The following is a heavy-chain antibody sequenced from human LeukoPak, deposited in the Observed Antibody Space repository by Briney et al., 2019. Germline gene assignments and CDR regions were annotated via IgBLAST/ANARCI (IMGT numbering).Heavy chain of an antibody. CDR3: AREGPQDTAMVTPDFDY. J-gene: IGHJ4*02. D-gene: IGHD5-18*01. Sequence: GASVKVSCKASGYTFTGYYMHWVRQAPGQGLEWMGWINPNSGGTNYAQKFQGRVTMTRDTSIGTAYMELSRLRSDDTAVYYCAREGPQDTAMVTPDFDYWGQGTLVTVSS. V-gene: IGHV1-2*02. CDR1: GYTFTGYY. CDR2: INPNSGGT.